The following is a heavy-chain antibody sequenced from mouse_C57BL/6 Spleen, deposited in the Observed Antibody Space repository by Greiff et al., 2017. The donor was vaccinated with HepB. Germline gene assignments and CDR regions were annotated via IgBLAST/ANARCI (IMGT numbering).Heavy chain of an antibody. J-gene: IGHJ4*01. CDR2: IHPNSGST. CDR1: GYTFTSYW. D-gene: IGHD2-2*01. CDR3: ARRLPGRYYAMDY. V-gene: IGHV1-64*01. Sequence: QVQLQQPGAELVKPGASVKLSCKASGYTFTSYWMHWVKQRPGQGLEWIGMIHPNSGSTNYNEKFKSKATLTVDKSSSTAYMQLSSLTSEDSAVYYCARRLPGRYYAMDYWGQGTSVTVSS.